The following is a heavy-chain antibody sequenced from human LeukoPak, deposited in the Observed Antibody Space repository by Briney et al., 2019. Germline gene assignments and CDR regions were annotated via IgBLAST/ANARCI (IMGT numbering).Heavy chain of an antibody. CDR2: ISGSGGST. V-gene: IGHV3-23*01. CDR1: GLSFSSYP. CDR3: AKDLPGFFDY. Sequence: GGPLRLSCAASGLSFSSYPMSWVGQAPGKHLEWVSTISGSGGSTYYADSVRGRFTISRDNSKNTLYVQMNSLRAEDTAVYYCAKDLPGFFDYWGQGTLVTVSS. J-gene: IGHJ4*02.